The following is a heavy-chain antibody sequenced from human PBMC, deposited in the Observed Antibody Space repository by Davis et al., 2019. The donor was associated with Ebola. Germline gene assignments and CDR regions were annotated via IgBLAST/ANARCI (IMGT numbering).Heavy chain of an antibody. CDR1: GFTFSSYA. J-gene: IGHJ4*02. CDR3: AKDHRFIVAAVTGLDY. D-gene: IGHD5-12*01. CDR2: TSGSGAST. Sequence: GESLKISCAASGFTFSSYAMSWVRQAPGKGLEWVSTTSGSGASTYDADSVKGRFTISRDNSKTTVYLQMDSLRAEDTAVYFCAKDHRFIVAAVTGLDYWGQGTPVTVSS. V-gene: IGHV3-23*01.